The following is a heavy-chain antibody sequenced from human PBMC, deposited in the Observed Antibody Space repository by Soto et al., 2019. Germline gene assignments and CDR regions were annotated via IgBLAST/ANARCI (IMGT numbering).Heavy chain of an antibody. Sequence: GGALRVSCVVSGFTFSTYSINWVRQAPGKGLEWVSSISSRSDIYYADSVKGRFTISRDNAKNSVSLQMNSLRAEDTAVYYCAREYTAWPLAYGLDVWGQGTTVTVSS. V-gene: IGHV3-21*01. CDR3: AREYTAWPLAYGLDV. D-gene: IGHD2-2*02. CDR1: GFTFSTYS. J-gene: IGHJ6*02. CDR2: ISSRSDI.